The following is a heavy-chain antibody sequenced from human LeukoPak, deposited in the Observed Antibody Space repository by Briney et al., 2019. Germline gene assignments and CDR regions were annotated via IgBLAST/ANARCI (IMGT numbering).Heavy chain of an antibody. CDR3: ARALEYQLLRPHAFDI. J-gene: IGHJ3*02. D-gene: IGHD2-2*01. CDR1: GYTFTGYY. CDR2: INPNSGGT. V-gene: IGHV1-2*02. Sequence: ASVKVSCKASGYTFTGYYMHWVRQAPGQGLEWMGWINPNSGGTNYAQKFQGRVTITTDESTSTAYMELSSLRSEDAAVYYCARALEYQLLRPHAFDIWGQGTMVTVSS.